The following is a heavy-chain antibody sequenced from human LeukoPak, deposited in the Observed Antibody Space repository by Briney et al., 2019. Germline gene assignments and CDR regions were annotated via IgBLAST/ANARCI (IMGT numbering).Heavy chain of an antibody. CDR2: ISAYNGNT. CDR1: GYTFTSYG. V-gene: IGHV1-18*01. D-gene: IGHD3-10*01. Sequence: GASVKVSCKASGYTFTSYGISWVRQAPGQGLEWMGWISAYNGNTNYAQKLQGRVTMTTDTSTSTAYMELRSLRSDDTAVYYCARVAITMVRGVIRDFDYWGQGTLVTVSS. CDR3: ARVAITMVRGVIRDFDY. J-gene: IGHJ4*02.